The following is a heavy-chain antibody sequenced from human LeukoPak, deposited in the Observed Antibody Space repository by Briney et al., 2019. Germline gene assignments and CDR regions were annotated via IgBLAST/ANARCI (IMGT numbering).Heavy chain of an antibody. V-gene: IGHV3-15*01. J-gene: IGHJ4*02. CDR3: MLGSGSYDSSDFDY. Sequence: GGSLRLSCAASGFTFSNYWMSWVRQAPGKGLEWVGRIKSKTNGGTTEYAAPVKGRFTILRDDSKNTLYLQMNSLKTEDTAVYYCMLGSGSYDSSDFDYWGQGTLVTVSS. D-gene: IGHD3-22*01. CDR1: GFTFSNYW. CDR2: IKSKTNGGTT.